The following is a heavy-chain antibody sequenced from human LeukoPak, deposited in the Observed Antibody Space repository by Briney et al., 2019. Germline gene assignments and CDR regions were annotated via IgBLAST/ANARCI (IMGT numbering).Heavy chain of an antibody. Sequence: GGSLRLSCAASGFTFSNYAMSWVRQSPGKGLEWVSSITVNSADTYHADSVKGRFTISSDNSKNTLYLQMTSLRAEDTAIYYCAKDSGYGDYGGEYFPHWGQGTLVTVSS. V-gene: IGHV3-23*01. D-gene: IGHD4-17*01. CDR1: GFTFSNYA. J-gene: IGHJ1*01. CDR3: AKDSGYGDYGGEYFPH. CDR2: ITVNSADT.